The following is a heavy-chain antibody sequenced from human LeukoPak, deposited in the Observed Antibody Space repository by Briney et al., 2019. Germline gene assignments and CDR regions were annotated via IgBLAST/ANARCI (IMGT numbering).Heavy chain of an antibody. CDR3: ARAVGGDGSGSL. J-gene: IGHJ4*02. CDR1: GGSFSGYY. V-gene: IGHV4-34*01. CDR2: INHSGST. D-gene: IGHD3-10*01. Sequence: SETLSLTCAVYGGSFSGYYWSWIRQPPGKGLEWIGEINHSGSTNYNPSLKSRVTISVDTSKNQFSLKLSSVTAADTAVYYCARAVGGDGSGSLWGPGTLVTVS.